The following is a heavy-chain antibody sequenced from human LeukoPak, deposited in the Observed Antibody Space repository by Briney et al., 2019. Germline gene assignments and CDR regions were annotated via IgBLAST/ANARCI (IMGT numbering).Heavy chain of an antibody. Sequence: GGSLRLSCAASGFTFDDYAMHWVRQAPGKGLEWVSGISWNSGSIDYADSVKGRFTISRDNAKNSLYLQMNSLRAEDTALYYCAKDDSYGGNSNFDYWGQGALVTVPS. D-gene: IGHD4-23*01. J-gene: IGHJ4*02. CDR3: AKDDSYGGNSNFDY. CDR1: GFTFDDYA. V-gene: IGHV3-9*01. CDR2: ISWNSGSI.